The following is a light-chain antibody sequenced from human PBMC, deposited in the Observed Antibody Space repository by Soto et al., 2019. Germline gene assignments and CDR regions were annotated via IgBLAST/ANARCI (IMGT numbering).Light chain of an antibody. CDR3: QQYYSVPIT. CDR1: QNILYSSNNKNY. CDR2: WAS. J-gene: IGKJ4*01. Sequence: DIVMTQSPDSVAVSLGERATINCKSSQNILYSSNNKNYLAWYQQKPGQPPKLLISWASTRESGVPDRFSGSGSGTDVTLTISGLQADDVAIYYCQQYYSVPITFGGGTKVEIK. V-gene: IGKV4-1*01.